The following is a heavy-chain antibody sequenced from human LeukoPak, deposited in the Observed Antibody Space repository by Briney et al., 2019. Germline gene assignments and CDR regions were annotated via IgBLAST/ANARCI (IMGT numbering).Heavy chain of an antibody. V-gene: IGHV3-23*01. Sequence: GGSLRLSCAASGIVFSNTAMNWARQSPGRGLEWVSAISGGGERAFYADSVKGRFTISRDNSKNMLYLQMNSLRADDTAIYYCAKDGGQYSSGPEFDPRGQGALSPSPQ. D-gene: IGHD6-19*01. CDR1: GIVFSNTA. CDR3: AKDGGQYSSGPEFDP. CDR2: ISGGGERA. J-gene: IGHJ5*02.